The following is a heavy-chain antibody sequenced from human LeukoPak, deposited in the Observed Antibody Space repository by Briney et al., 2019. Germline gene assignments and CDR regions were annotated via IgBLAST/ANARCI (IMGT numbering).Heavy chain of an antibody. CDR3: ANTFYSYGPGFDY. CDR1: GFTFSSYA. Sequence: GGSLRLSCAASGFTFSSYAMSWVRQAPGKGLEWVSAISGSGGSTYYADSVKGRFTISRDNPKNTLYLQMNSLRAEDTAVYYCANTFYSYGPGFDYWGQGTLVTVSS. V-gene: IGHV3-23*01. D-gene: IGHD5-18*01. J-gene: IGHJ4*02. CDR2: ISGSGGST.